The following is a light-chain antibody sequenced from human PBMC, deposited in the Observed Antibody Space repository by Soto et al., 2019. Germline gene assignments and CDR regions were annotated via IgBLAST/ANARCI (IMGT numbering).Light chain of an antibody. CDR3: AAWDDSLRGAV. V-gene: IGLV1-47*01. CDR2: RNN. CDR1: SSNIGSNY. Sequence: QSAVTQPPSASGTPGQRVTISCSGSSSNIGSNYVYWYQQFPGTAPKLLIYRNNQRPSGVPDRFSGSKSGTSASLAISGLRSEDEADYYCAAWDDSLRGAVFGGGTQLTVL. J-gene: IGLJ7*01.